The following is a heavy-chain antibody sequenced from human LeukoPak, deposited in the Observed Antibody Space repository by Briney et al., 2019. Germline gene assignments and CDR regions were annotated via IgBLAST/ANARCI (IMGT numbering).Heavy chain of an antibody. Sequence: SETLSLTCTVSGVSISSYYWSWIRQPPGKGLEWIGDIYYSGSTNYNPSLKSRVTISVDTSKNQFSLKLSSVTAAGTAVYYCARFPIAAAGKGEAFDIWGQGTMVTVSS. D-gene: IGHD6-13*01. CDR3: ARFPIAAAGKGEAFDI. V-gene: IGHV4-59*01. CDR2: IYYSGST. CDR1: GVSISSYY. J-gene: IGHJ3*02.